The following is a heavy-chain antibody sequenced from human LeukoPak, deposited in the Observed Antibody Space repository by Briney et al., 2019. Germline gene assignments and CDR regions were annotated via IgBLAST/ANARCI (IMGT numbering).Heavy chain of an antibody. J-gene: IGHJ6*02. Sequence: GGSLRLSCAASGFTFSSYGMHRVRQAPGKGLEWVAVIWYDGSNKYYADSVKGRFTISRDNSKNTLYLQMNSLRAEDTAVYYCARGVTVNYDFWSGYYNYYYYYGMDVWGQGTTVTVSS. CDR2: IWYDGSNK. D-gene: IGHD3-3*01. V-gene: IGHV3-33*01. CDR1: GFTFSSYG. CDR3: ARGVTVNYDFWSGYYNYYYYYGMDV.